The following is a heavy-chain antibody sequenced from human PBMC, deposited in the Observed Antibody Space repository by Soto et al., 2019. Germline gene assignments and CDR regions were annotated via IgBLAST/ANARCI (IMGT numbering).Heavy chain of an antibody. V-gene: IGHV6-1*01. CDR2: IYYRSKWYN. Sequence: SQTLSLTCAISGDSVSSNSAAWNWIRQSPSRGLEWLGRIYYRSKWYNDYAVSVKSRITINPDTSKNQFSLQLNSVTPEDTAVYYCARDVRYYYGSGSYYYFDYWGQGALVTVSS. CDR1: GDSVSSNSAA. J-gene: IGHJ4*02. D-gene: IGHD3-10*01. CDR3: ARDVRYYYGSGSYYYFDY.